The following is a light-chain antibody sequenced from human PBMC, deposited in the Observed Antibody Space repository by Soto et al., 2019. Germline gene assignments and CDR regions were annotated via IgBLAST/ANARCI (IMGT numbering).Light chain of an antibody. CDR3: CSYAGGYTHAV. Sequence: QSALTQPRSVSGPPGQSLSISCSGTSSDVGTYNYVSWYQQHPGKAPKLMIYDVSKRPSGVPDRFSGSKSGNTASLTISGLQAEDEADYYCCSYAGGYTHAVFGGGTKLTVL. V-gene: IGLV2-11*01. J-gene: IGLJ2*01. CDR1: SSDVGTYNY. CDR2: DVS.